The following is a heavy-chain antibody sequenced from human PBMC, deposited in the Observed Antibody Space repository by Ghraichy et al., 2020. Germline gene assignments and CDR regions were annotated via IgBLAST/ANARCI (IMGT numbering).Heavy chain of an antibody. J-gene: IGHJ4*02. CDR3: TRGGYTYGY. D-gene: IGHD5-18*01. V-gene: IGHV3-49*03. CDR2: IRSKAYGGTT. Sequence: GESLNISCTASGFTFGDYPMSWFRQAPGKGLEWVGFIRSKAYGGTTEYAASVKGRFTISRDDSKSIAYLQMNSLKTEDTAVYYCTRGGYTYGYWGQGTLVTVSS. CDR1: GFTFGDYP.